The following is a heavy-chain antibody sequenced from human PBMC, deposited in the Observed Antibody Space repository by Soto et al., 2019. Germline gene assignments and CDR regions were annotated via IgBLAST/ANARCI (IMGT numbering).Heavy chain of an antibody. CDR2: ISSSGSTI. J-gene: IGHJ6*02. Sequence: GGSLRLSXAASGFTFSSYEMNWVRQAPGKGLEWVSYISSSGSTIYYADSVKGRFTISRDNAKNSLYLQMNSLRAEDTAVYYCARDQVYCRGGSCYSYYYYYYGMDVWGQGTTVTVSS. D-gene: IGHD2-15*01. CDR1: GFTFSSYE. V-gene: IGHV3-48*03. CDR3: ARDQVYCRGGSCYSYYYYYYGMDV.